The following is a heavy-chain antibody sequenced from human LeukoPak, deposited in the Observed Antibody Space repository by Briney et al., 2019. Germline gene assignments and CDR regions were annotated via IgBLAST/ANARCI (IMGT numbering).Heavy chain of an antibody. CDR1: GYTLTELS. J-gene: IGHJ5*02. CDR3: ATDQPNDSSGSHSWFDP. Sequence: ASVKVSCKVSGYTLTELSMHWVRQAPGKGLEWMGGFDPEDGETIYAQKFQGRVTMTEDTSTDTAYMELSSLRSEDTAVYYCATDQPNDSSGSHSWFDPWGQGTLVTVSS. CDR2: FDPEDGET. V-gene: IGHV1-24*01. D-gene: IGHD6-19*01.